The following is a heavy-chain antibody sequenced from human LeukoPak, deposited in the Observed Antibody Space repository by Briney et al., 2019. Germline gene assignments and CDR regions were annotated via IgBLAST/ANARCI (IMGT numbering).Heavy chain of an antibody. CDR2: IYYSGST. CDR3: ARHGVLSISSSFDY. Sequence: PLETLSLTCTVSGGSISSSSYYWGWIRQPPGKGLEWIGSIYYSGSTYYNPSLKSRVTISVDTSKNQFSLKLSSVTAADTAVYYCARHGVLSISSSFDYWGQGTLVTVSS. V-gene: IGHV4-39*01. CDR1: GGSISSSSYY. D-gene: IGHD2/OR15-2a*01. J-gene: IGHJ4*02.